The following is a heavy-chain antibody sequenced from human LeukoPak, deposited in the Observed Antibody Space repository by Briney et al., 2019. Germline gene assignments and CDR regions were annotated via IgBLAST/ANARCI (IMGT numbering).Heavy chain of an antibody. CDR1: EFTFSNYA. Sequence: GGSLRLSCAASEFTFSNYAMYWVRQTPGKGLEWVAVISYGGSNKYYADSVKGRFIISRDNSKNTLYLQMNSLRGEDTAVYYCARDRDYYGSGSTNNWFDPWGQGTLVTVSS. D-gene: IGHD3-10*01. CDR3: ARDRDYYGSGSTNNWFDP. CDR2: ISYGGSNK. J-gene: IGHJ5*02. V-gene: IGHV3-30*04.